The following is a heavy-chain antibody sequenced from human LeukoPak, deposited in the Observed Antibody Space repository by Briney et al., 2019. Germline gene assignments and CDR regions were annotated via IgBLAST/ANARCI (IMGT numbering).Heavy chain of an antibody. CDR3: ARVSGPPAYYYGSGSYPTDY. Sequence: SETLSLTCAVYGGSFSGYYWSWIRQPPGKGLEWIGEINHSGSTNYNPSLKSRVTISVDTSKNQFSLKLSSVTAADTAVYYCARVSGPPAYYYGSGSYPTDYWGQGTLVTVSS. J-gene: IGHJ4*02. CDR2: INHSGST. CDR1: GGSFSGYY. V-gene: IGHV4-34*01. D-gene: IGHD3-10*01.